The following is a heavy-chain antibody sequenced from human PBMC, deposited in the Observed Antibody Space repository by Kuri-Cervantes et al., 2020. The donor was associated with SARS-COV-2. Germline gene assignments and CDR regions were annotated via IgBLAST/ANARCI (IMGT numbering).Heavy chain of an antibody. V-gene: IGHV3-7*01. D-gene: IGHD3-3*01. CDR1: GFTFSSYW. CDR2: IKQDGSEK. J-gene: IGHJ4*02. Sequence: GGSLRLSCAASGFTFSSYWMSWVRQAPGKGLEWVANIKQDGSEKYYVDSVKGRFTISRDNAKNSLYLQMNSLRAEDTAVYYCARASFGYDFWSGYYRGSVDPLDYWGQGTLVTVSS. CDR3: ARASFGYDFWSGYYRGSVDPLDY.